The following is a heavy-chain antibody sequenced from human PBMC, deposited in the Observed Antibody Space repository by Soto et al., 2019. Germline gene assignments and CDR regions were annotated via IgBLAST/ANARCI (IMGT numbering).Heavy chain of an antibody. Sequence: ASVKVSSKASGYTFTGYYMHWVRQAPGQGLEWMGWINPNSGGTNYAQKFQGWVTMTRDTSISTAYMELSRLRSDDTAVYYCARGVAGNYYYGMDVWGQGTTVTVSS. J-gene: IGHJ6*02. CDR3: ARGVAGNYYYGMDV. D-gene: IGHD6-19*01. CDR2: INPNSGGT. V-gene: IGHV1-2*04. CDR1: GYTFTGYY.